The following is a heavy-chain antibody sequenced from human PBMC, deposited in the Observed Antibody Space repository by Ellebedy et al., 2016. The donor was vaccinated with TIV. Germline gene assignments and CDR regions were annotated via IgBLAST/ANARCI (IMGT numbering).Heavy chain of an antibody. Sequence: MPSETLSLTCTVSGGSINNYYWSWIRHAPGQGLEWIGYIYNSGRTNYNPSLNTRVTISVDTSKNQFSLNLNSRSAADTAVYYCARGLTGYLNWFEPWGQGILVSVSS. CDR3: ARGLTGYLNWFEP. CDR2: IYNSGRT. CDR1: GGSINNYY. V-gene: IGHV4-59*01. J-gene: IGHJ5*02. D-gene: IGHD3-9*01.